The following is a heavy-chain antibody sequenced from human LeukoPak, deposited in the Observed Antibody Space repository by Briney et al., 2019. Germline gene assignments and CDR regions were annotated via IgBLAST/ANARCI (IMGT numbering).Heavy chain of an antibody. CDR3: ASGRQLGF. J-gene: IGHJ4*02. CDR1: GFTFSNYW. V-gene: IGHV3-7*01. D-gene: IGHD6-13*01. Sequence: GGSLRLSCAASGFTFSNYWMSWVRQAPGKGLEWVANIKQDGSEKYYVDSVKGRFTISRDNDKNSLYLQMNSLRAEDAAVYYCASGRQLGFWGQGTLVTVSS. CDR2: IKQDGSEK.